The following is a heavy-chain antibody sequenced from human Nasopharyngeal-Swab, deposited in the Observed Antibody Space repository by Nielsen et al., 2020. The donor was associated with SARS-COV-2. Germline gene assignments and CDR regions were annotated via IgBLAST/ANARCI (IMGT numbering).Heavy chain of an antibody. V-gene: IGHV4-39*07. CDR3: GGSSWYGDYYYYGMDV. J-gene: IGHJ6*02. CDR2: NYYSGST. CDR1: GGSISSSSYY. Sequence: SETLSLTCTVSGGSISSSSYYWGWIRQPPGKGLEWIGSNYYSGSTYYNPSLKSRVTISVDTSKNQFSLKLSSVTAADTAEYYCGGSSWYGDYYYYGMDVWGQGTTVTVSS. D-gene: IGHD6-13*01.